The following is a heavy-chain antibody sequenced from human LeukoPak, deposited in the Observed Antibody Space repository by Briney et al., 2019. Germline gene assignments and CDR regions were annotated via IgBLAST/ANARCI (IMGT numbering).Heavy chain of an antibody. Sequence: GRSLRLSCAASGFTFSSYGMHWVRQAPGKGLEWVSSISSSSSYIYYADSVKGRFTISRDNAKNTLYLQMNSLRAEDTAVYYCARDPNYYDSSGYYYAGNDAFDIWGQGTMVTVSS. D-gene: IGHD3-22*01. CDR2: ISSSSSYI. CDR1: GFTFSSYG. J-gene: IGHJ3*02. CDR3: ARDPNYYDSSGYYYAGNDAFDI. V-gene: IGHV3-21*01.